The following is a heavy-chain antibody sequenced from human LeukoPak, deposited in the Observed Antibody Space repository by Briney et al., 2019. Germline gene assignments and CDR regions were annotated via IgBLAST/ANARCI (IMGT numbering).Heavy chain of an antibody. Sequence: GGSLRLSCAASGFTFSSYAMSWVRQAPGKGLEWVSAISGSGGSTYYADSVKGRFTISRDNSKNTLYLQMNSLRAEDTAVYYCAKHSRIVGATISVFFGSYFDYWGQGTLVTVSS. CDR3: AKHSRIVGATISVFFGSYFDY. CDR1: GFTFSSYA. D-gene: IGHD1-26*01. CDR2: ISGSGGST. V-gene: IGHV3-23*01. J-gene: IGHJ4*02.